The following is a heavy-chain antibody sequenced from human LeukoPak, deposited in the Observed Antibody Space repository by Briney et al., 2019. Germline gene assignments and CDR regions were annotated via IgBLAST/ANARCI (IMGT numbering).Heavy chain of an antibody. J-gene: IGHJ4*02. CDR3: ARVNKVGPFDY. V-gene: IGHV3-21*01. Sequence: GGSLSLSCAASGSTFSSYSMNWVRQAPGKGLEWVSSISSSSSYIYYADSVKGRFTISRDNAKNSLYLQMNSLRAEDTAVYYCARVNKVGPFDYWDQGTLVTVSS. CDR2: ISSSSSYI. CDR1: GSTFSSYS.